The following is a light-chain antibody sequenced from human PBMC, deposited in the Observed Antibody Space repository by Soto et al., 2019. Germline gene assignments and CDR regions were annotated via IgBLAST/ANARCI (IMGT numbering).Light chain of an antibody. CDR1: QGINNW. CDR3: QQANSFPIT. J-gene: IGKJ5*01. V-gene: IGKV1D-12*01. CDR2: AAS. Sequence: DFQMTQSPSSVSASVGDRVTITCRASQGINNWLAWYQQKPGKAPKLLIYAASNLQSGVPSRFSGSGSGTDFTLTISSLQPEDFATYFCQQANSFPITFGQGTRLAIK.